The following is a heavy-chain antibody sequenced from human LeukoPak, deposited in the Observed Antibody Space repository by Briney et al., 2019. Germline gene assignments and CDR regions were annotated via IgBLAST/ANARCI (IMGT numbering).Heavy chain of an antibody. Sequence: GASVKVSCKASGYTFSSYAMNWVRQAPGQGLEWMGWINTNTGNPTYAQGFTGRFVFSLDTSVSTACLQISSLKAEDTAVYYCARVVSEWLSNFDYWGQGTLVTVSS. CDR3: ARVVSEWLSNFDY. CDR2: INTNTGNP. CDR1: GYTFSSYA. D-gene: IGHD3-3*01. J-gene: IGHJ4*02. V-gene: IGHV7-4-1*02.